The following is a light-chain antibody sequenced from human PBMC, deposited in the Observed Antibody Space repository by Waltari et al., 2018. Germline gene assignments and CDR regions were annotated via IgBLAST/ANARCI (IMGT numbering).Light chain of an antibody. CDR1: QSVSSSY. CDR2: GAS. Sequence: EIVLTQSPGTLSLSPGERATLSCRASQSVSSSYLAWYQKKPGQAPRLLIYGASSRATGIPDRFSGSGSGTDFTLTISRLEPEDFAVYYCQQYGSSPGTFGPGTKVEIK. V-gene: IGKV3-20*01. J-gene: IGKJ1*01. CDR3: QQYGSSPGT.